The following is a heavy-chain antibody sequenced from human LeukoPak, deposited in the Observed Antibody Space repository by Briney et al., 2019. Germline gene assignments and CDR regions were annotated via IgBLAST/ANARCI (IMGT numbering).Heavy chain of an antibody. J-gene: IGHJ3*02. CDR3: ARDLGVMVRAFDI. CDR2: IYHSGST. Sequence: PSETLPLTCTVSGGSISSYYWSWIRQPPGKRLEWIGYIYHSGSTSYNPSLKSRVTISVDTSKNQISLKLSSVTAADTAVYYCARDLGVMVRAFDIWGQGTMVTVSS. V-gene: IGHV4-59*01. D-gene: IGHD5-18*01. CDR1: GGSISSYY.